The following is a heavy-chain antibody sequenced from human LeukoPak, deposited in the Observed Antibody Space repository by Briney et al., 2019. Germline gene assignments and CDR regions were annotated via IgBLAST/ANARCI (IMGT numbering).Heavy chain of an antibody. CDR2: IYPGDSDT. J-gene: IGHJ4*02. V-gene: IGHV5-51*01. CDR1: GYSFTSYW. CDR3: AITPPYCSSTSCRTGSFDY. Sequence: GESLKISCKGSGYSFTSYWIGWVRQMPGKGLEWMGIIYPGDSDTRYSPSFQGQVTISADKSISTAHLQWSSLKASDTAMYYCAITPPYCSSTSCRTGSFDYWGQGTLVTVSS. D-gene: IGHD2-2*01.